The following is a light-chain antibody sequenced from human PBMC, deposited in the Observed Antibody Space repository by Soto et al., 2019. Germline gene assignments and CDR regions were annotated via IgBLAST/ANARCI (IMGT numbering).Light chain of an antibody. CDR1: QGISNY. Sequence: DIQMTQSPSSLSASVGDRVTITCRASQGISNYLAWYQQKPGKVPKLLIYAASTLQSGVPSRFSGSGSGTDLNLTISRLQPEDVATYYCQKYNSALWTFGQGTKVDIK. CDR3: QKYNSALWT. V-gene: IGKV1-27*01. CDR2: AAS. J-gene: IGKJ1*01.